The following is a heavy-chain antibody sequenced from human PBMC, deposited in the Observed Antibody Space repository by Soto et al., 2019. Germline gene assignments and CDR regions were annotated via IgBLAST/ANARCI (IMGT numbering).Heavy chain of an antibody. CDR2: INAGNGNT. J-gene: IGHJ4*02. Sequence: ASVKVSCKASGYTFTSYAMHWVRQAPGQRLEWMGWINAGNGNTKYSQKFQGRVTITRDTSASTAYMELSSLRSEDTAVYYCARGYYDSSGYPQYYFDYWGQGTMVIVSS. CDR1: GYTFTSYA. V-gene: IGHV1-3*01. D-gene: IGHD3-22*01. CDR3: ARGYYDSSGYPQYYFDY.